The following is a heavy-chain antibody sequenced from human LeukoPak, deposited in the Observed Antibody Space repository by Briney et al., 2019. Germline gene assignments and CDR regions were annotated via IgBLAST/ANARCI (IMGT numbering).Heavy chain of an antibody. J-gene: IGHJ4*02. V-gene: IGHV3-23*01. CDR3: AKDASPVVVTANAFDF. Sequence: GGSLRLSCAASGFTFSSYAMSWVRQAPGKGLEWVSAISGSGGSTYYADSVKGRFTISRDNSKNTLYLQMNSLRAEDTAVYYCAKDASPVVVTANAFDFWGRGTLVTVSS. CDR2: ISGSGGST. CDR1: GFTFSSYA. D-gene: IGHD2-21*02.